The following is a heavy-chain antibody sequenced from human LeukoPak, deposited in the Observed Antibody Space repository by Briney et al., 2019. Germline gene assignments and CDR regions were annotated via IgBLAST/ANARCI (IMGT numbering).Heavy chain of an antibody. V-gene: IGHV4-61*02. CDR1: GGSISSGSYY. CDR2: IYTSGST. Sequence: PSQTLSLTCTVSGGSISSGSYYWSWIRQPAGKGLEWIGRIYTSGSTNYNPSLKSRVTISVDTSKNQFSLKLSSVTAADTAVYYCARYGDYGDSQFDYWGQGTLVTVSS. J-gene: IGHJ4*02. D-gene: IGHD4-17*01. CDR3: ARYGDYGDSQFDY.